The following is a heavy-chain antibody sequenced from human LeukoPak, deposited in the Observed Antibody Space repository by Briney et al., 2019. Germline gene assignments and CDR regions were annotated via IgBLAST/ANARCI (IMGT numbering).Heavy chain of an antibody. CDR2: INPNSGGT. J-gene: IGHJ2*01. Sequence: ASMKVSCKASGYTFNAYYLHWVRQAPGQGLEWMGWINPNSGGTKYAQKFQGRVTMTGDTSISTAYMELSRLRFDDTAVYYCAILRLSTGLWWFFDLWGRGTLVTVSS. D-gene: IGHD2-8*02. CDR1: GYTFNAYY. V-gene: IGHV1-2*02. CDR3: AILRLSTGLWWFFDL.